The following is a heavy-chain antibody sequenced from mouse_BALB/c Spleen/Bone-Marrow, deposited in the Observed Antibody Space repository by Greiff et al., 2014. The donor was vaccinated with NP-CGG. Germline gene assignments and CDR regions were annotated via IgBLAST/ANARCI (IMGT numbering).Heavy chain of an antibody. CDR2: IVPSNGNT. CDR1: GFNFNDTY. Sequence: VQLKESGAELVKPGASVKMSCTTSGFNFNDTYMHWVKLRPEQGLEWIGRIVPSNGNTKYAPKFQGKATITADTSSNTAYLQLSGLTAEDSSVCVCASYDCRYYFDYWGQGTTLTVSS. J-gene: IGHJ2*01. CDR3: ASYDCRYYFDY. V-gene: IGHV14-3*02. D-gene: IGHD2-4*01.